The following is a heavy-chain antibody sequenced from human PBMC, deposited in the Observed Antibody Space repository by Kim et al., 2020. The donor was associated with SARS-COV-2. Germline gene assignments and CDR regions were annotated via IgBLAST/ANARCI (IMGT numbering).Heavy chain of an antibody. CDR3: AREVTRGNWFDP. Sequence: SVKVSCKASGGTFSSYAISWVRQAPGQGLEWMGRIIPILGIANYAQKFQGRVTITADKSTSTAYMELSSLRSEDTAVYYCAREVTRGNWFDPWGQGTLVTVSS. CDR1: GGTFSSYA. J-gene: IGHJ5*02. CDR2: IIPILGIA. V-gene: IGHV1-69*04.